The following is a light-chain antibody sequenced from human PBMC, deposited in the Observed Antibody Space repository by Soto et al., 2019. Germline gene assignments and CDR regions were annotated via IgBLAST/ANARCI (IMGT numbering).Light chain of an antibody. V-gene: IGKV4-1*01. CDR3: QQYYSTPYT. CDR2: WAS. Sequence: DIVMTQSPDSLAVSLGERATVNCKSSQSVLYSSNNKNFLAWYQQKPGQPPKLLIYWASTRESGVPNRFSGGGSGTDFTLTISSLQAEDVAFYYCQQYYSTPYTFGQGTKLEIK. J-gene: IGKJ2*01. CDR1: QSVLYSSNNKNF.